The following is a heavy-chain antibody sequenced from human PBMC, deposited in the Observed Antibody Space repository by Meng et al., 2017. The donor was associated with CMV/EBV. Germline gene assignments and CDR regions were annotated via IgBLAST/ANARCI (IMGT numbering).Heavy chain of an antibody. CDR1: GGSISSYY. CDR3: ARGIYFDY. V-gene: IGHV4-59*01. Sequence: GPLRLSCTVSGGSISSYYWSWIRQPPGKGLEWIGYIYYSGSTNYNPSLKSRVTISVDTSKNQFSLKLSSVTAADTAVYYCARGIYFDYWGQGTLVTVSS. CDR2: IYYSGST. J-gene: IGHJ4*02.